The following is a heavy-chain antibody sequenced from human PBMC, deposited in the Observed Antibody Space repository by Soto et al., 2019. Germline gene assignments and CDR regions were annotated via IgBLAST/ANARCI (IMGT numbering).Heavy chain of an antibody. J-gene: IGHJ4*02. CDR1: GFSLTTSGVG. CDR2: IYWDDDK. Sequence: QITLNESGPTQVKPRQTLTLTCTFSGFSLTTSGVGVGWIRQSPGKAPEWLALIYWDDDKRYSPSLKRRLTITKDTSKTQVVLTMADLDPSDTATYYCAHRVLRTVFGLVTTTAIYFDFWGQGTPVAVSS. CDR3: AHRVLRTVFGLVTTTAIYFDF. V-gene: IGHV2-5*02. D-gene: IGHD3-3*01.